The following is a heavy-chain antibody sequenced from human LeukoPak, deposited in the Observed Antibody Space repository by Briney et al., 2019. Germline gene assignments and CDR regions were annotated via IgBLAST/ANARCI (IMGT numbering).Heavy chain of an antibody. D-gene: IGHD6-19*01. CDR3: VKNDGWFHLAQ. CDR2: IKTDGSET. Sequence: GGSLRLSCAASGFYFRDHWMDWVRLAPGKGLEWVGHIKTDGSETYYLDSLEGRISISRDNTNNALYLQMNSLRVEDTAIYYCVKNDGWFHLAQWGQGTLVTVSS. J-gene: IGHJ4*02. CDR1: GFYFRDHW. V-gene: IGHV3-7*03.